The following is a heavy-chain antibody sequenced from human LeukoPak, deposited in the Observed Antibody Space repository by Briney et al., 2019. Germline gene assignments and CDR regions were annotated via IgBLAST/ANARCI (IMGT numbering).Heavy chain of an antibody. CDR3: ARDGTTNRYNWFDS. CDR2: ISGSGGST. CDR1: GFTFSSYA. Sequence: GGSLRLSCAASGFTFSSYAMSWVRQAPGKGLEWVSAISGSGGSTFYADSVKGRFTISRDNSKNTLYLQMNSLRAEDTAVYYCARDGTTNRYNWFDSWGQGTLVTVSS. J-gene: IGHJ5*01. D-gene: IGHD2-8*01. V-gene: IGHV3-23*01.